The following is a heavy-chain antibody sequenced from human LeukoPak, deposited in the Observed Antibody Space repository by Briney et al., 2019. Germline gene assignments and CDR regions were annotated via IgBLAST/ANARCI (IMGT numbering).Heavy chain of an antibody. V-gene: IGHV1-69*13. J-gene: IGHJ6*02. CDR3: ARGDGYNRRYYYYGMDV. CDR1: GYTFTSYY. D-gene: IGHD5-24*01. CDR2: IIPIFGTA. Sequence: SVKVSCKASGYTFTSYYMHWVRQAPGQGLEWMGGIIPIFGTANYAQKFQGRVTITADESTSTAYMELSSLRSEDTAVYYCARGDGYNRRYYYYGMDVWGQGTTVTVSS.